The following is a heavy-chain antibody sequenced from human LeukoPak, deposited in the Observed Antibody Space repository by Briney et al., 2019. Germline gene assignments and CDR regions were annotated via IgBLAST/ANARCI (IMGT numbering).Heavy chain of an antibody. CDR2: INHSGST. V-gene: IGHV4-34*01. D-gene: IGHD4-11*01. J-gene: IGHJ4*02. CDR3: TRNGPDYSN. Sequence: SEALSLTCAVYGGSLSTYYWTWIRQPPGKGLEWIGEINHSGSTNYNPSLKRRVTISVDTSKNQFSLELSSVTAADTAVYYCTRNGPDYSNWGQGTLVTVSS. CDR1: GGSLSTYY.